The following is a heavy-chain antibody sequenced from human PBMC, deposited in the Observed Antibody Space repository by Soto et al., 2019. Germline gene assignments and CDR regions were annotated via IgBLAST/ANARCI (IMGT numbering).Heavy chain of an antibody. D-gene: IGHD5-12*01. CDR1: GFTFSDYY. V-gene: IGHV3-11*01. CDR2: ISSSGSTI. Sequence: GGSLRLSCAASGFTFSDYYMSWIRQAPGKGLEWVSYISSSGSTIYYADSVKGRFTISRDNAKNSLYLQMNSLRAEDTAVYYCAILFPRTISGNYVDVWGKGTTVTVSS. J-gene: IGHJ6*03. CDR3: AILFPRTISGNYVDV.